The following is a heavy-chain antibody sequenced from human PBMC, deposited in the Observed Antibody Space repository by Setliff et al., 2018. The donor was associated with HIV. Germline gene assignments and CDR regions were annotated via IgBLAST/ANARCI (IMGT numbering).Heavy chain of an antibody. D-gene: IGHD5-12*01. J-gene: IGHJ6*02. CDR1: GGSINSGDYY. CDR3: GRDGDGYNYNYYYGMDV. Sequence: SETLSLTCTVSGGSINSGDYYWTWVRQPPGKGLEWIGYIYYSGSTYYNPSLKSRVTISVDTSKNQFSMKMSSVTAADTAVYYCGRDGDGYNYNYYYGMDVWGQGTTVTVSS. CDR2: IYYSGST. V-gene: IGHV4-30-4*08.